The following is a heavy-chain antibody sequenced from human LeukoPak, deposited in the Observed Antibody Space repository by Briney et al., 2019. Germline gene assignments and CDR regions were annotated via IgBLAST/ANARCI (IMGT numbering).Heavy chain of an antibody. J-gene: IGHJ4*02. D-gene: IGHD4-23*01. CDR1: GVTFSSYG. Sequence: GGSLRLSCAASGVTFSSYGMHWVRQAPGKGLEWVAFIRDDGSNKYYADSVKGRFTISRDKSKNTLYLQMNSLRAEDTAVYYCAKDRLTTVVMGYLDYWGQGTLVTVSS. CDR3: AKDRLTTVVMGYLDY. CDR2: IRDDGSNK. V-gene: IGHV3-30*02.